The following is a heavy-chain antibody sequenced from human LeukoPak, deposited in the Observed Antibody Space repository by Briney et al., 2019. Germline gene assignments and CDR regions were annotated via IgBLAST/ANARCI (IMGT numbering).Heavy chain of an antibody. CDR1: GYSISSGYY. CDR2: IYHSGST. J-gene: IGHJ3*02. D-gene: IGHD6-13*01. V-gene: IGHV4-38-2*01. Sequence: TSETLSLTCAVSGYSISSGYYWGWIRPPPGKGLKWIGSIYHSGSTYYNPSLKSRVTISVDTSKNQFSLKLSSVTAADTAVYYCARHAPGYSSSWYPLGAFDIWGQGTMVTVSS. CDR3: ARHAPGYSSSWYPLGAFDI.